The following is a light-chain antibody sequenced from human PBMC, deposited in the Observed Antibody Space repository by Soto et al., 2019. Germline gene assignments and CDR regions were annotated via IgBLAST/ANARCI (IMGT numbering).Light chain of an antibody. Sequence: IQMTQSPSTLSGSVGDRATITCRASQTVSSWLAWYQQKPGKAPKLLIYRASTRKSGIPSRFSGSGSGTEFTLTISSLQSDDFAAYYCQQYNVWSDTFGGGTKVDIK. V-gene: IGKV1-5*03. CDR2: RAS. CDR3: QQYNVWSDT. CDR1: QTVSSW. J-gene: IGKJ4*01.